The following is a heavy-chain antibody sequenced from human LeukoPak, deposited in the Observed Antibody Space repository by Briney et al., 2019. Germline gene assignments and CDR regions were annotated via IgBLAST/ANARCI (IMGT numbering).Heavy chain of an antibody. CDR3: ARVEPTSYYYDSSGYPPGY. CDR1: GYTFTGYY. V-gene: IGHV1-2*02. J-gene: IGHJ4*02. Sequence: ASVTVSCKASGYTFTGYYMHWVRQAPGQGLEWMGWINPNSGGTNYAQKFQGRVTMTRDTSISTAYMELSRLRSDDTAVYYCARVEPTSYYYDSSGYPPGYWGQGTLVTVSS. D-gene: IGHD3-22*01. CDR2: INPNSGGT.